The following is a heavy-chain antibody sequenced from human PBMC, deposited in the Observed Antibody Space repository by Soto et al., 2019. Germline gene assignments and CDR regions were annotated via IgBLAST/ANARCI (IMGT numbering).Heavy chain of an antibody. CDR3: ARDGNWFDP. CDR2: ISSSGGTM. V-gene: IGHV3-48*03. J-gene: IGHJ5*02. Sequence: GGSLRLSCAASGFTFSNFEMNWVRQAPGKGLEWLSYISSSGGTMYYADSVKGRFTISRDNAQNSLYLQMNSLRAEDTAVYYCARDGNWFDPWRQGTLVTVSS. CDR1: GFTFSNFE.